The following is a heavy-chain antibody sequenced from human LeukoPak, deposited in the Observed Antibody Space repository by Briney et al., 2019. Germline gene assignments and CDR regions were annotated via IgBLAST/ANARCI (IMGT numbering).Heavy chain of an antibody. CDR3: VRRDTGWNYFDY. Sequence: PSETLSLTCAVSGGSINSHYWGWIRQPPGKGLQWIGDIYYTGKNNYNPSLKSRVTISLDMSKDHLSLNLTSVVAADTAIYYCVRRDTGWNYFDYWGQGILVTVSS. J-gene: IGHJ4*02. CDR2: IYYTGKN. CDR1: GGSINSHY. D-gene: IGHD6-19*01. V-gene: IGHV4-59*08.